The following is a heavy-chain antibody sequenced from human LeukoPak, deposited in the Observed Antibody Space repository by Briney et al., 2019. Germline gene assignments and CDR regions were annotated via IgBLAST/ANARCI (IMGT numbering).Heavy chain of an antibody. CDR3: ATNPHSTIV. Sequence: GGSLRLSCAASGFSLSSYAMSWVRQAPGKGLEWVSAISDTGNTYHADSVKGRFTISRDNSKNTLYLQMNSLRAEDTAVYYCATNPHSTIVWGQGTLVTVSS. J-gene: IGHJ4*02. CDR2: ISDTGNT. D-gene: IGHD3-10*01. V-gene: IGHV3-23*01. CDR1: GFSLSSYA.